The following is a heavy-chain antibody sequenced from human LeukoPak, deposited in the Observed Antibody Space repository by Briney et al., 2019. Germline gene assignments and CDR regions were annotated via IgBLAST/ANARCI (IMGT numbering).Heavy chain of an antibody. J-gene: IGHJ4*02. CDR1: GFTFSSYA. V-gene: IGHV3-23*01. Sequence: GGSLRLSCAASGFTFSSYAMTWVRKAPGEGLECVSSISPSGGDTYYADSVQGRFSVSRDDSKNTLYLQMNSLRAEDTAVYYCAGYCSSTSCPFDYWGQGTLVTVSS. CDR2: ISPSGGDT. CDR3: AGYCSSTSCPFDY. D-gene: IGHD2-2*01.